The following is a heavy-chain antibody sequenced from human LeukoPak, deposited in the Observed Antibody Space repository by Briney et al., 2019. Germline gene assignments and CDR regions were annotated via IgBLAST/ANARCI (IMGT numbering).Heavy chain of an antibody. J-gene: IGHJ4*02. CDR1: GXXFSSYS. V-gene: IGHV3-21*01. D-gene: IGHD2-2*01. CDR3: ARCSVPADDY. Sequence: PGGSLRLSCAASGXXFSSYSMNWVRQAPGKGLEWVSSISSSSSYIYYADSVKGRFTISRDNAKNSLYLQMNSLRAEDTAVYYCARCSVPADDYWGQGTLVTVSS. CDR2: ISSSSSYI.